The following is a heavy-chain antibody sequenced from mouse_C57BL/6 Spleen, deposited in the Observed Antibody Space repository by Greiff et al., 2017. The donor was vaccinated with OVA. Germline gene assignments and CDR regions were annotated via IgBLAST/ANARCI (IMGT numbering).Heavy chain of an antibody. V-gene: IGHV5-6*02. CDR1: GFTFSSYG. CDR2: ISSGGSYT. J-gene: IGHJ2*01. D-gene: IGHD3-1*01. Sequence: DVKLVESGGDLVKPGGSLKLSCAASGFTFSSYGMSWVRQTPDKRLEWVATISSGGSYTYYPDSVKGRFTISRDNAKNTLYLQMSSLKSEDTAMYYCARGGNSDYFDYWGQGTTLTVSS. CDR3: ARGGNSDYFDY.